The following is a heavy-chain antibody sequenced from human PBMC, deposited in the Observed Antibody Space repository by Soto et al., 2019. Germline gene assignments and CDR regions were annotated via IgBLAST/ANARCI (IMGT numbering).Heavy chain of an antibody. J-gene: IGHJ5*02. CDR2: MNHNSGNT. D-gene: IGHD5-12*01. V-gene: IGHV1-8*01. Sequence: QVQLVQSGAEVKKPGASVKVSCKASGYTFTSYDINWVGRATGQGLEGMGWMNHNSGNTGYEQKFQGRVTMTWNTSFRTAYMELRSLRSEETAVVYCARSDFRMSGYDYSWFDPWGQGTLVTVSS. CDR1: GYTFTSYD. CDR3: ARSDFRMSGYDYSWFDP.